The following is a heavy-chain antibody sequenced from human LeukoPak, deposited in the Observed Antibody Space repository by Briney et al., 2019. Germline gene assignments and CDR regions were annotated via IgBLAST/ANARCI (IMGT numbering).Heavy chain of an antibody. J-gene: IGHJ5*02. Sequence: ASVKVSCKASGYTFTSYGISWVRQAPGQGLEWMGWISAYNGNTNYAQKFQGRVTMTRDTSTSPAYMELSSLRSDGTAVYYCARPLGAEYSSGWFDPSGQGTLVTVSS. CDR1: GYTFTSYG. CDR3: ARPLGAEYSSGWFDP. V-gene: IGHV1-18*01. D-gene: IGHD6-19*01. CDR2: ISAYNGNT.